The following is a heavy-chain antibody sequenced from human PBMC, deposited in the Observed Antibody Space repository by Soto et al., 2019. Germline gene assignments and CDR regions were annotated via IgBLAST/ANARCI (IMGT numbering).Heavy chain of an antibody. V-gene: IGHV4-59*13. D-gene: IGHD6-19*01. J-gene: IGHJ4*02. CDR1: GASITTYY. CDR2: VYHTGST. Sequence: KTSETLSLTCDVSGASITTYYWSWIRQAPGKGLEWIGNVYHTGSTDYNSSLRSRVTISVDTSKNQFSLNMNSVTAADTAVYYCARSLFGSGWTLDSWGQGALVTVSS. CDR3: ARSLFGSGWTLDS.